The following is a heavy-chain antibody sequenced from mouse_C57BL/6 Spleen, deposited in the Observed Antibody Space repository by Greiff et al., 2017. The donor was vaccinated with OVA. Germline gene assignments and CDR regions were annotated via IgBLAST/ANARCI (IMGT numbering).Heavy chain of an antibody. D-gene: IGHD1-1*01. CDR2: IDPSDSET. CDR1: GYTFTSYW. CDR3: ARGNYGSSYVENAMDY. Sequence: VKLQQPGAELVRPGSSVKLSCKASGYTFTSYWMHWVKQRPIQGLEWIGNIDPSDSETHYNQKFKDKATLTVDKSSSTAYMQLSSLTSEDSAVYYCARGNYGSSYVENAMDYWGQGTSVTVSS. J-gene: IGHJ4*01. V-gene: IGHV1-52*01.